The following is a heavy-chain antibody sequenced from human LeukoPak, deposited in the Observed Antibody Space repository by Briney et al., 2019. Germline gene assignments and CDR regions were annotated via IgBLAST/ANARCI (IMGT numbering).Heavy chain of an antibody. D-gene: IGHD3-3*01. CDR3: AGLGRTRFLEWQHHDY. V-gene: IGHV4-30-2*01. J-gene: IGHJ4*02. CDR2: IYHSGST. CDR1: GGSISSGGYY. Sequence: KTSETLSLTCTVSGGSISSGGYYWSWIRQPPGKGLEWIGYIYHSGSTYYNPSLKSRVTISVDRSKNQFSLKLSSVTAADTAVYYCAGLGRTRFLEWQHHDYWGQGTLVTVSS.